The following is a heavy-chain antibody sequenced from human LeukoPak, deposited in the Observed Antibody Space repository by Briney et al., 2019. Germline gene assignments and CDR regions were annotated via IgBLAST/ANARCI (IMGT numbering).Heavy chain of an antibody. Sequence: ASVKVSCKASGYTFSGCYMHWVRQGPGEGLEWMGWINPNSGATHYAQKFQGRVTMTRATSISTAYMELNRLTSDDTAVYYCASGSSLDGSSGWPTHYYWGQGTLVTVSS. CDR3: ASGSSLDGSSGWPTHYY. V-gene: IGHV1-2*02. J-gene: IGHJ4*02. D-gene: IGHD6-19*01. CDR1: GYTFSGCY. CDR2: INPNSGAT.